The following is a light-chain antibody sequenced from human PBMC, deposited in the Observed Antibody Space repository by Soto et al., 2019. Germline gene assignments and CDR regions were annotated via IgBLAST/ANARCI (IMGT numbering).Light chain of an antibody. V-gene: IGKV3-15*01. CDR2: GAS. CDR1: QNLSRN. Sequence: EIVMTQSPATLSVSSGERATLSCRASQNLSRNLAWYQQRPGQAPRLLIHGASTRATGVPARFSGSGSGTDLALNISSLQYEYFAVYYCQQYDRWPHTFGQGTKLQIK. CDR3: QQYDRWPHT. J-gene: IGKJ2*01.